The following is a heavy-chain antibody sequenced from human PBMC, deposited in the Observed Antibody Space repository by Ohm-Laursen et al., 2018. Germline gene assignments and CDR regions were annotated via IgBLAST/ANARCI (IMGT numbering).Heavy chain of an antibody. CDR2: MNPNSGDT. Sequence: EALVKVSCKASGYTFTSYDINWVRQATGQGLEWMGWMNPNSGDTGDAQKFQGRVTMTRNTSISTAYMELSSLRSEDTAVYYCARGGSVVGATAAYWGQGTLVTVSS. J-gene: IGHJ4*02. CDR1: GYTFTSYD. D-gene: IGHD1-26*01. V-gene: IGHV1-8*01. CDR3: ARGGSVVGATAAY.